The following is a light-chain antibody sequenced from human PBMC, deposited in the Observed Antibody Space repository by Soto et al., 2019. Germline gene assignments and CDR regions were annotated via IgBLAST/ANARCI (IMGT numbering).Light chain of an antibody. J-gene: IGKJ2*02. CDR2: DTS. Sequence: EIVLTQSPGTLSLSPGERATLSCRASQSVSSNYLAWYQQKPGQAPRLLIYDTSNRATGIPDRFSGSGYGTAFTLTISRLEPEDFAVYYCQQYGTPPCTFGQGTNLEIK. CDR3: QQYGTPPCT. V-gene: IGKV3-20*01. CDR1: QSVSSNY.